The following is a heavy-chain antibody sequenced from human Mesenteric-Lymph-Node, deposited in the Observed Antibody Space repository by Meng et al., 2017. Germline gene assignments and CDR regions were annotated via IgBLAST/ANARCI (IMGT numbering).Heavy chain of an antibody. CDR3: ARIRRGYSYGYGD. D-gene: IGHD5-18*01. Sequence: ESLKISCAASGFTFSDYYMSWIRQPPGKGLEWIGYIYYSGSTNYNPSLKSRVTISVDTSKNQFSLKLSSVTAADTAVYYCARIRRGYSYGYGDWGQGTLVTVSS. J-gene: IGHJ4*02. V-gene: IGHV4-59*12. CDR2: IYYSGST. CDR1: GFTFSDYY.